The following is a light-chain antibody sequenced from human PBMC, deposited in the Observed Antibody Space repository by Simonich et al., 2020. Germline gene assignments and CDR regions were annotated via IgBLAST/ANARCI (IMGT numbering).Light chain of an antibody. CDR1: RSDVWSYNF. CDR3: CSYAGSYTWV. V-gene: IGLV2-11*01. CDR2: DVS. J-gene: IGLJ3*02. Sequence: QSALTQPASVSGSPGQSITISCTGTRSDVWSYNFVSWYQQHPGKPPKLMIYDVSKRPSGVPDRFSGSKSGNTASLTISGLQAEDEADYYCCSYAGSYTWVFGGGTKLTVL.